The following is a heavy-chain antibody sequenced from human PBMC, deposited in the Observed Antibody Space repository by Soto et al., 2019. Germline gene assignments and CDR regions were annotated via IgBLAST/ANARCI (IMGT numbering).Heavy chain of an antibody. Sequence: VGSLRLSCAASGFTFSSYAMSWVRQAPGKGLEWVSAISGSGGSTYYADSVKGRFTTSRDNSKNTLYLQMNSLRAEDTAVYYCAFLPAVDGMDVWGQGTTVTVSS. CDR2: ISGSGGST. CDR3: AFLPAVDGMDV. CDR1: GFTFSSYA. V-gene: IGHV3-23*01. J-gene: IGHJ6*02.